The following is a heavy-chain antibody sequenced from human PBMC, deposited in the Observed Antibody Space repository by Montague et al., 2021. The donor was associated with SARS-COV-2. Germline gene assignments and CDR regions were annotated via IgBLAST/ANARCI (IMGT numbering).Heavy chain of an antibody. CDR2: IYYSGST. V-gene: IGHV4-31*03. D-gene: IGHD3-3*01. CDR3: ARAPRNIFGVVLTFDY. CDR1: GGSISGGGYY. Sequence: TLSLTCTVSGGSISGGGYYWSWIRQHPGKGLEWIGYIYYSGSTYYNPSLKSRVTISVDTSKNQFSLKLSSVPAADTAVYYCARAPRNIFGVVLTFDYWGQGTLVTVSS. J-gene: IGHJ4*02.